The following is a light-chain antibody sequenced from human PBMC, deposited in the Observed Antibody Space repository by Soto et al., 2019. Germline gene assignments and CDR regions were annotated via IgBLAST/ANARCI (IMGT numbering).Light chain of an antibody. V-gene: IGKV1-6*01. Sequence: AIQMNQSPSSLSASVGDRVTITCRASQGSRNDLGWYQQKPGKAPKLLIYAASSLQSRVPSRFSGSGSGTDFTLTISSLHPEDFATYYCLQDYNYPWTFGQGTKVEIK. CDR3: LQDYNYPWT. CDR1: QGSRND. J-gene: IGKJ1*01. CDR2: AAS.